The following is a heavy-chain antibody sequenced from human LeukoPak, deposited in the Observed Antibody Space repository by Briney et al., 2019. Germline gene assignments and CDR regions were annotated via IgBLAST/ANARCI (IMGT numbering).Heavy chain of an antibody. CDR3: ARVAGYYGSGSYLLDY. D-gene: IGHD3-10*01. V-gene: IGHV3-21*01. CDR1: GSTFSSYG. J-gene: IGHJ4*02. CDR2: ISSSSSYI. Sequence: GGSLRLSCAASGSTFSSYGMHWVRQAPGKGLEWVSSISSSSSYIYYADSVKGRFTISRDNAKNSLYLQMNSLRAEDTAVYYCARVAGYYGSGSYLLDYWGQGTLVTVSS.